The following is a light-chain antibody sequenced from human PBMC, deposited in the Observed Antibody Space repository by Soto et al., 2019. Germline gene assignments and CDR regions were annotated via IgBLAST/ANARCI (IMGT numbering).Light chain of an antibody. CDR2: SNN. CDR1: RSDIGSNT. J-gene: IGLJ2*01. V-gene: IGLV1-44*01. Sequence: QAVVTQPPSASGTPGQRVTISCSGSRSDIGSNTVNWYQQLPGTAPKLLIYSNNQRPSGVPDRFSGSKSGTSASLAISGLQSEDEAYYYWATWDDSLNGPGVVFGGGTKRTGL. CDR3: ATWDDSLNGPGVV.